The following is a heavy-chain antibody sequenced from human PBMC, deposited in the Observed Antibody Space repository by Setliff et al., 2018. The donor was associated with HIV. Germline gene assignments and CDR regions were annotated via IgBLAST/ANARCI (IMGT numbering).Heavy chain of an antibody. J-gene: IGHJ4*02. V-gene: IGHV5-51*01. CDR2: IYPADSDT. Sequence: PGESLKISCKGSGYSFTNYWIGWVRQVPGKGLEWMGIIYPADSDTRYSPSFQGQVTISADKSISTAYLHWSSLKASDTAIYYCATLDPNYGDYCNYWGQGTLVTVSS. D-gene: IGHD4-17*01. CDR3: ATLDPNYGDYCNY. CDR1: GYSFTNYW.